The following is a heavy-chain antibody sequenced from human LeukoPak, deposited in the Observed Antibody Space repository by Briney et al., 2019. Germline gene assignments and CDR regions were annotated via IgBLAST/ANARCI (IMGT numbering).Heavy chain of an antibody. D-gene: IGHD4-11*01. V-gene: IGHV1-69*02. CDR1: GGTLSRHN. Sequence: GASVEVFCKASGGTLSRHNISWGRHAPGQGLELMGRIIPILGIANYAQKFQGRVTITADKSTSTAYMELSSLRSEDTAVYYCARDYTQVAFDIWGQGTMVTVSS. CDR2: IIPILGIA. J-gene: IGHJ3*02. CDR3: ARDYTQVAFDI.